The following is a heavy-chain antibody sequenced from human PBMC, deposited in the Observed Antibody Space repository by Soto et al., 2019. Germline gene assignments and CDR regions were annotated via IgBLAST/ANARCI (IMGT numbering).Heavy chain of an antibody. CDR2: IIPIFGTA. J-gene: IGHJ2*01. V-gene: IGHV1-69*06. D-gene: IGHD3-22*01. CDR1: GGTFSSYA. Sequence: QVQLVQSGAEVKKPGSSVKVSCKASGGTFSSYAISWVRQAPGQGLEWMGGIIPIFGTANYAQKFQGRVTITADKSTSTAYMELSSLRSEDTAVYYCARLSYYYDSIGIPRGWYFDLWGRGTLVTVSS. CDR3: ARLSYYYDSIGIPRGWYFDL.